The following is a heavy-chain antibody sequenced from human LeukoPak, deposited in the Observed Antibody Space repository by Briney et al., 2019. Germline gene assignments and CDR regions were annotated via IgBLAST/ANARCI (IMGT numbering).Heavy chain of an antibody. D-gene: IGHD3-22*01. CDR2: ISAYNGNT. Sequence: GASVKVSCKASGYXFTSYGISWVRQAPGQGLEWMGWISAYNGNTNYAQKLQGRVTMTTDTSTSTAYMELRSLRSDDTAVYYCAREDFRDYYDSSGYYVWFDPWGQGTLVTVSS. CDR3: AREDFRDYYDSSGYYVWFDP. J-gene: IGHJ5*02. CDR1: GYXFTSYG. V-gene: IGHV1-18*01.